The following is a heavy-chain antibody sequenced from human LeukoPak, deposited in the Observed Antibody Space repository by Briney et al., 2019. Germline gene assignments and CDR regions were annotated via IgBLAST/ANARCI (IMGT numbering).Heavy chain of an antibody. J-gene: IGHJ4*02. CDR1: GYSISSSYY. D-gene: IGHD3-22*01. CDR3: AREYSGSKGPSYYFDY. Sequence: PSETLSLTCTVSGYSISSSYYWGWIRQPPGKGLEWIGSINHSGSTYYNPSLKSRVTISVDTSKNQFSLKLSSVTAADTAVYYCAREYSGSKGPSYYFDYWGQGTLVTVSS. CDR2: INHSGST. V-gene: IGHV4-38-2*02.